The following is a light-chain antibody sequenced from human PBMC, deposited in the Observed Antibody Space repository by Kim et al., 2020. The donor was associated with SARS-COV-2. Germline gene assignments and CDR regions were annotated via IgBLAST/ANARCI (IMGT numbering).Light chain of an antibody. V-gene: IGKV1D-13*01. CDR2: DAS. J-gene: IGKJ4*01. Sequence: SAAGGDSVTTTRRGRQGISSALALYQQKPGKAPKLLFYDASSLESGVPSRFSGSGSGTDFTLTSSSLQPEDFATYYCQQFNNYPFFGGGTKVDIK. CDR3: QQFNNYPF. CDR1: QGISSA.